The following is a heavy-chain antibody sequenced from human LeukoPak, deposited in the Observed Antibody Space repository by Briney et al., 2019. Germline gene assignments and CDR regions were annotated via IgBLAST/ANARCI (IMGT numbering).Heavy chain of an antibody. V-gene: IGHV4-39*01. CDR2: IYYSGST. J-gene: IGHJ5*02. Sequence: PSETLTLTCTVSGGSISSSSYYWGWIRQPPGKGLEWIGIIYYSGSTYYNPSLKSRLTISVDTSKNQFSLKLSSVTATDTAVYYCARRGYCSSACCYEYWFDRWGQGTLVTVSS. D-gene: IGHD2-2*01. CDR3: ARRGYCSSACCYEYWFDR. CDR1: GGSISSSSYY.